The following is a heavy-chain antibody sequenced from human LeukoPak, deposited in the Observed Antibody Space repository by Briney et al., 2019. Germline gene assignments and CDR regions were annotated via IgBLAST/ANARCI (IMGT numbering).Heavy chain of an antibody. V-gene: IGHV3-48*02. J-gene: IGHJ4*02. CDR1: GFTFGSYS. CDR2: ISSRSSTI. CDR3: ARGEEY. Sequence: GGSLRLSCAASGFTFGSYSMHWVRQAPGRGLDWVSYISSRSSTIFYADSVESPFTISRDNAKNSLYVQTNSLRDEDTAVYYCARGEEYWGQGTLVTVSS.